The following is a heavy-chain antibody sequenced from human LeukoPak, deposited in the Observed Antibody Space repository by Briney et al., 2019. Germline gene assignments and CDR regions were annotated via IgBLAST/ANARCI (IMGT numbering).Heavy chain of an antibody. CDR3: AKDRVPYCSGGSCYSADY. CDR1: GFTFSSYA. J-gene: IGHJ4*02. D-gene: IGHD2-15*01. V-gene: IGHV3-23*01. CDR2: ISGSGGST. Sequence: GGSLRFSCAASGFTFSSYAMRWVRQAPGKGLEWVSAISGSGGSTYYADSVKGRFTISRDNSKNTLYLQMNSLRAEDTAVYYCAKDRVPYCSGGSCYSADYWGQGTLVTVSS.